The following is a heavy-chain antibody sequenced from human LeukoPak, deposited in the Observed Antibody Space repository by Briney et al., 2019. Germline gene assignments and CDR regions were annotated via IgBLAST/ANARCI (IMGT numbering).Heavy chain of an antibody. D-gene: IGHD1-14*01. CDR2: IYPGDSDT. J-gene: IGHJ4*02. CDR1: GYSFTSYW. CDR3: ATLLSGEPHDY. Sequence: GESLKISCKGSGYSFTSYWIGWVRQMPGKGLEWMGIIYPGDSDTRYSPSFQGQVTSSADKPISAPYLQWSSLKATDTAMYYCATLLSGEPHDYWGQGTLVTVSS. V-gene: IGHV5-51*01.